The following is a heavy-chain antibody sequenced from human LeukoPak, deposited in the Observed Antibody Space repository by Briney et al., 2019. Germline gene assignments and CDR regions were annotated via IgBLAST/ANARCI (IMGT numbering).Heavy chain of an antibody. J-gene: IGHJ4*02. Sequence: SVKVSCKASGGTFSSYAISWVQQAPGQGLEWMGGIIPIFGTANYAQKFQGRVTITADKSTSTAYMELSSLSSEDTAVYYCARQALYDSRVAFDYWGQGTLVTVSS. D-gene: IGHD3-22*01. CDR2: IIPIFGTA. CDR3: ARQALYDSRVAFDY. CDR1: GGTFSSYA. V-gene: IGHV1-69*06.